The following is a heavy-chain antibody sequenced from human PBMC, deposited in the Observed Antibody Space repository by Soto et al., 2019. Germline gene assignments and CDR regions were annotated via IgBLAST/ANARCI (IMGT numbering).Heavy chain of an antibody. CDR1: GYSFPSYW. Sequence: PGESLKISCKGSGYSFPSYWIGWVRQMPGKGLEWLGIIYPGDSDTRYSPSFQCQVPISADKYISTAYLQWNSLKASEPAMCYCAGDARWYYYDSSGPPDAIDIWGQGTMGAVAS. CDR3: AGDARWYYYDSSGPPDAIDI. CDR2: IYPGDSDT. J-gene: IGHJ3*02. D-gene: IGHD3-22*01. V-gene: IGHV5-51*01.